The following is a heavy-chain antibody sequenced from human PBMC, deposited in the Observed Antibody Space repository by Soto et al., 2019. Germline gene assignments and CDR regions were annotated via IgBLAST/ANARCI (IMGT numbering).Heavy chain of an antibody. CDR3: ARVLATHFDF. CDR1: GYSISSEYY. D-gene: IGHD5-12*01. V-gene: IGHV4-38-2*01. Sequence: PSETLSLTCAVSGYSISSEYYWWWMRQPPGEGVEWIGKVYHSGKTYYNPSLKSRVTVSIDTSNNQFSLNLTAVTAAYTAMYYCARVLATHFDFWGQGLLVTVSS. J-gene: IGHJ4*02. CDR2: VYHSGKT.